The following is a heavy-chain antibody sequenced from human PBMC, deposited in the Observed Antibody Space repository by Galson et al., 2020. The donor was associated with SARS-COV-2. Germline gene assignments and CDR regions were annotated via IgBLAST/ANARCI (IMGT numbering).Heavy chain of an antibody. V-gene: IGHV1-69*13. Sequence: SVKVSCKASGGTFSSYAISWVRQAPGPGLEWMGGIIPIFGTANYAQKFQGRVTITADESTSTAYMELSSLRSEDTAVYYCARDRGYSYGSDYWGQGTLVTVSS. CDR2: IIPIFGTA. J-gene: IGHJ4*02. CDR1: GGTFSSYA. CDR3: ARDRGYSYGSDY. D-gene: IGHD5-18*01.